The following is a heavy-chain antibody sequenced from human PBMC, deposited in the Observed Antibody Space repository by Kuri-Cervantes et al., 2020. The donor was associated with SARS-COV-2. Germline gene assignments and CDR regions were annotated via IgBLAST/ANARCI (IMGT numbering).Heavy chain of an antibody. CDR2: MNPNSGNT. CDR1: GGTFSSYA. D-gene: IGHD3-10*01. J-gene: IGHJ5*02. Sequence: ASVKVSCKASGGTFSSYAISWVRQAPGQGLEWMGWMNPNSGNTGYAQKFQGRVTMTRNTSISTAYMELSSLRSEDTAVYYCARDKSDAPVWFRGFDPWGQGTLVTGSS. V-gene: IGHV1-8*02. CDR3: ARDKSDAPVWFRGFDP.